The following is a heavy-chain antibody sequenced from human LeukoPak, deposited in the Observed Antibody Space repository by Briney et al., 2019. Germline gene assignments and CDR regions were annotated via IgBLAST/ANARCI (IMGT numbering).Heavy chain of an antibody. D-gene: IGHD5-24*01. CDR2: IYPDDSDP. CDR1: GYTFTNYW. V-gene: IGHV5-51*01. Sequence: HGESLKISCKGSGYTFTNYWIGWVRQMPGKGLEWMAIIYPDDSDPRYSPSCQGHVTITADKSINTAYLQWSSLKASATAMYYCARLDGYNYFDHWGQETLVTVSS. CDR3: ARLDGYNYFDH. J-gene: IGHJ4*02.